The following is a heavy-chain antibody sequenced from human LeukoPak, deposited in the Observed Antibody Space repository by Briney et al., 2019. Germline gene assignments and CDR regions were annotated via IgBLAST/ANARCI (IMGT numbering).Heavy chain of an antibody. Sequence: SETLSLTCAVSGYSISSGYYWGWIRPPPGKGLEWIGSIYHSGSTYYNPSLKSRVTISVDTSKNQFSLKLSSVTAADTAVYYCARRILGYCSSTSCLWCDPWGQGTLVTVSS. J-gene: IGHJ5*02. V-gene: IGHV4-38-2*01. D-gene: IGHD2-2*01. CDR1: GYSISSGYY. CDR2: IYHSGST. CDR3: ARRILGYCSSTSCLWCDP.